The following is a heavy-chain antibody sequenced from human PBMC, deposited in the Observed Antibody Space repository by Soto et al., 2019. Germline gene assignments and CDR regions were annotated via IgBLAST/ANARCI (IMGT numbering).Heavy chain of an antibody. Sequence: SVKVSCKASGGTFSSYAISWVRQAPGQGLEWMGGIIPIFGTANYAQKFQGRVTITADESTSTAYMELSSLRSEDTAVYYCAISRTRREGYKRKLGDAFDIWGKGKMVTVSS. V-gene: IGHV1-69*13. CDR2: IIPIFGTA. CDR3: AISRTRREGYKRKLGDAFDI. CDR1: GGTFSSYA. J-gene: IGHJ3*02. D-gene: IGHD5-12*01.